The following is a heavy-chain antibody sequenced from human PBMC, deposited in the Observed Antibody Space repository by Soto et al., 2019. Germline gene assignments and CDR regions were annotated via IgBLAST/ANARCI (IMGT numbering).Heavy chain of an antibody. CDR2: ISYDGSNK. V-gene: IGHV3-30*18. J-gene: IGHJ6*02. Sequence: PGGSLSLSCAASGFTFSSYGMHWVRQAPGKGLEWVAVISYDGSNKYYADSVKGRFTISRDNSKNTLYLQMNSLRAEDTAVYYCAKDLLWFGELLYDYYYYYGMDVWGQGTTVTVSS. D-gene: IGHD3-10*01. CDR3: AKDLLWFGELLYDYYYYYGMDV. CDR1: GFTFSSYG.